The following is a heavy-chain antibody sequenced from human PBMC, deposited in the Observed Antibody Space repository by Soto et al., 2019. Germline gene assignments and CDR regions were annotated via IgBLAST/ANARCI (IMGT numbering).Heavy chain of an antibody. CDR2: IIPIFGTA. CDR1: GGTFSSYS. Sequence: ASVKVSFKGSGGTFSSYSISLLRQAPGQGLEWMGGIIPIFGTANYAQKFKGRVTITADESTSTAYMEVSSLRSEDTAVYYCARDKNYYRSGDLDYWGQGHLVTVSS. J-gene: IGHJ4*02. CDR3: ARDKNYYRSGDLDY. D-gene: IGHD3-10*01. V-gene: IGHV1-69*01.